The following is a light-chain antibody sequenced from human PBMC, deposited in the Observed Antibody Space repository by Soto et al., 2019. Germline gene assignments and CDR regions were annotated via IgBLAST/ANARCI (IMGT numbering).Light chain of an antibody. V-gene: IGLV2-14*01. J-gene: IGLJ1*01. CDR2: DVT. CDR3: CSYASSTSYV. Sequence: SDLTHLASGSGSPGQSITISCTGTSGDVGGYNFVSWYQQYPGKAPKLMIHDVTARPSGVSIRFSGSKSGTTASLTISGLQPEDEADYYCCSYASSTSYVFGTRTKVTVL. CDR1: SGDVGGYNF.